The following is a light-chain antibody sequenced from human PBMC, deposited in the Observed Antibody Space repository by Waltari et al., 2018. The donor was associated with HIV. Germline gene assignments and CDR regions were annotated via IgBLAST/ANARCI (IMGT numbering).Light chain of an antibody. CDR2: RNS. J-gene: IGLJ2*01. Sequence: QSVLTQPPSTSGTPGQSVTITCSGSSSNIGSHFVYCYQQVPGTAPKLLISRNSQRPSGVPDRFSGSKSGTSASLAISGLRAEDEADYYCAAWDDSLSGGVFGGGTKLTVL. CDR3: AAWDDSLSGGV. CDR1: SSNIGSHF. V-gene: IGLV1-47*01.